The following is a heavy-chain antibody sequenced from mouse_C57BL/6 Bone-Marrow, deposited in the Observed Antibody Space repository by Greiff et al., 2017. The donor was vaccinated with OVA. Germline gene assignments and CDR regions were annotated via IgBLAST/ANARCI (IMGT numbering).Heavy chain of an antibody. CDR1: GYTFTSYW. CDR3: ARDYGNSLDY. Sequence: VQLVESGAELVKPGASVKLSCKASGYTFTSYWMQWVKQRPGQGLEWIGEIDPSDSYTNYNQKFKGKATLTVDTSSSTAYMQLSSLTSEDSAVYYCARDYGNSLDYWGQGTSVTVSS. CDR2: IDPSDSYT. V-gene: IGHV1-50*01. D-gene: IGHD2-1*01. J-gene: IGHJ4*01.